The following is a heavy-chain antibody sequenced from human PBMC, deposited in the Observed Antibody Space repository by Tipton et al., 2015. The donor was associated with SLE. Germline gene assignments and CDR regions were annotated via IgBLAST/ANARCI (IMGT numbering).Heavy chain of an antibody. V-gene: IGHV4-4*07. CDR1: GGSISSYY. J-gene: IGHJ3*02. CDR3: ARDGSQWGGDAFDI. D-gene: IGHD1-26*01. Sequence: TLSLTCTVSGGSISSYYWSWIRQPAGKGLAWIGRIYTSGSTNYNPSLKSRVTMSVDTSKNQFSLKLSSVTAADTAVYYCARDGSQWGGDAFDIWGQGTMVTVSS. CDR2: IYTSGST.